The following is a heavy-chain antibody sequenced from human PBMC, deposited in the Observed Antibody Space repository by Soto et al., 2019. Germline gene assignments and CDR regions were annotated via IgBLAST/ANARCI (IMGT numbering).Heavy chain of an antibody. D-gene: IGHD2-21*02. CDR3: ARLPKGSLVTA. J-gene: IGHJ4*02. V-gene: IGHV3-48*02. CDR2: ISSSGDTT. Sequence: VQLVESGGGLVSPGGSLTLSCVGSGFRFSDHSMHWVRRAPGTGLQWLSYISSSGDTTHYADSVRGRFTVSRDNAKNSVFLRMDSLRDDDTAMYYGARLPKGSLVTAWGQGTLVTVSS. CDR1: GFRFSDHS.